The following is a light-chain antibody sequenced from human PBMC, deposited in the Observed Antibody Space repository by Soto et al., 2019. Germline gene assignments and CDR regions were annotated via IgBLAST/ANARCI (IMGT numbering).Light chain of an antibody. CDR2: NDN. V-gene: IGLV3-25*02. J-gene: IGLJ2*01. Sequence: SWELTQPPSASVSPGQTARITCSGDGLAKVSASWYQKKTGQAPILVIYNDNLRPSNIPARFSGSSSGTTLTLTISGVQAEDDADYYCQSTDRHSTSLIFGGGIKLTVL. CDR1: GLAKVS. CDR3: QSTDRHSTSLI.